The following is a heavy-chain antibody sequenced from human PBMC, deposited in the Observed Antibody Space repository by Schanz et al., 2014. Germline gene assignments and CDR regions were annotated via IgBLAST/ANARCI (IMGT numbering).Heavy chain of an antibody. Sequence: VQLVESGGGVVRPGGSLRLSCAGSGFTFSSYAMSWVRQTPGKGLEWVSVISGSGVTIYYADSGKGRFTISRDNSKNTVYLQMNSLRTDDTAMYYCARDPNTSAWLPYFDTWGQGTLXTVSS. CDR2: ISGSGVTI. D-gene: IGHD6-19*01. V-gene: IGHV3-23*04. CDR1: GFTFSSYA. CDR3: ARDPNTSAWLPYFDT. J-gene: IGHJ4*02.